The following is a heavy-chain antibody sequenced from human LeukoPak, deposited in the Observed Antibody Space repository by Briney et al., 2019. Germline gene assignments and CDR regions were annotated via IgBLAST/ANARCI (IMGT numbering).Heavy chain of an antibody. CDR1: GGSISSSNW. CDR2: IYHSGST. Sequence: SGTLSLTCAVSGGSISSSNWWSWVRQPPGKGLEWIGEIYHSGSTNYNPSLKSRVTISVDKSKNQFSLKLSSVTAADTAVYYCASTTVSSSWYLEAFDIWGQGTMVTVSS. D-gene: IGHD6-13*01. J-gene: IGHJ3*02. V-gene: IGHV4-4*02. CDR3: ASTTVSSSWYLEAFDI.